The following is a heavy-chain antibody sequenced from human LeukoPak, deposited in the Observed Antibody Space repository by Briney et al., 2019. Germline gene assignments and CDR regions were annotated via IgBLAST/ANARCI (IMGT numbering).Heavy chain of an antibody. Sequence: GASLRLSCAASGFTFSSYAMSWVRQAPGKGLEWVSAISVSGGSTWSADSVKGRFTISRDNSKNTLYLQMNSLRAEDTALYYCAKGSSGYYYGYFDYWGQGTLVTASS. D-gene: IGHD3-22*01. CDR2: ISVSGGST. V-gene: IGHV3-23*01. J-gene: IGHJ4*02. CDR3: AKGSSGYYYGYFDY. CDR1: GFTFSSYA.